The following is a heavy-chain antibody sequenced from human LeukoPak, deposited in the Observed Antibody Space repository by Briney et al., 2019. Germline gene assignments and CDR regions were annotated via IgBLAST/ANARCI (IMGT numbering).Heavy chain of an antibody. D-gene: IGHD4-17*01. Sequence: PGGSLRLSCTASGFTFSAYAMMWVRQAPGKGPEWVSAIRGGGSSAFYADSVKGRFTISRDNSKYTLFLQMHSLRAEDTAVYHCARDPNGDYIGAFDMWGPGTMVTVSS. CDR1: GFTFSAYA. J-gene: IGHJ3*02. CDR3: ARDPNGDYIGAFDM. V-gene: IGHV3-23*01. CDR2: IRGGGSSA.